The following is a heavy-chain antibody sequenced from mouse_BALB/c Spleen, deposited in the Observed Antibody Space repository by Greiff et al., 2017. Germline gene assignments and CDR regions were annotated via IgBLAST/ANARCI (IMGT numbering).Heavy chain of an antibody. D-gene: IGHD4-1*01. CDR3: ARCTTLGYYAMDY. V-gene: IGHV1-14*01. Sequence: VQLQQSGPELVKPGASVKMSCKASGYTFTSYVMHWVKQKPGQGLEWIGYINPYNDGTKYNEKFKGKATLTSDKSSSTAYMELSSLTSEDSAVYYCARCTTLGYYAMDYWGQGTSVTVSS. CDR2: INPYNDGT. CDR1: GYTFTSYV. J-gene: IGHJ4*01.